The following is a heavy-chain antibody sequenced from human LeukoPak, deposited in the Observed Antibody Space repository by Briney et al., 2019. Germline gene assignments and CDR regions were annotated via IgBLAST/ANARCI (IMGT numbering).Heavy chain of an antibody. D-gene: IGHD6-13*01. V-gene: IGHV4-59*01. CDR3: ATSSSWYFGY. CDR2: IYYSGST. Sequence: PSETLSLTCTVSGDSISGYYWSWIRQPPGKGLEWIGYIYYSGSTNYNPSLKSRVTISEDTSKNQFSLKLNSVTAADTGVYYWATSSSWYFGYWGQGTLVTVSS. CDR1: GDSISGYY. J-gene: IGHJ4*02.